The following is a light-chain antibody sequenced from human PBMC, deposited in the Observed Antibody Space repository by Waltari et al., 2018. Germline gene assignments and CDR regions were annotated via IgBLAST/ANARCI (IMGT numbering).Light chain of an antibody. CDR3: QHYVSLPAT. J-gene: IGKJ1*01. CDR2: GAS. V-gene: IGKV3-20*01. CDR1: PSVSRS. Sequence: SCRASPSVSRSLAWYQQKPGQAPRLLIYGASNRATGIPDRFSGSGSGTDFSLTISRLEPEDFAVYYCQHYVSLPATFGQGTKVEIK.